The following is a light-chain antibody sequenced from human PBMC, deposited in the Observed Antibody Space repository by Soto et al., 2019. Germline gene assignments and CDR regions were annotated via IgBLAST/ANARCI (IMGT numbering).Light chain of an antibody. CDR3: SSYTSSRGV. Sequence: QSVLTQRASVSGSPGQSITISCTGTSSDVGGYNYVSWYQQHPGKAPKLMIYDVSNRPSGVSNRFSGSKSGNTASLTISGLQAEDEADYYCSSYTSSRGVFGTGTKVTVL. CDR1: SSDVGGYNY. J-gene: IGLJ1*01. V-gene: IGLV2-14*01. CDR2: DVS.